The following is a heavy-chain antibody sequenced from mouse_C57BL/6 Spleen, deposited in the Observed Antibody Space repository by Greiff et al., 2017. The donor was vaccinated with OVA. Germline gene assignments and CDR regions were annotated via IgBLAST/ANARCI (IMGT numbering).Heavy chain of an antibody. V-gene: IGHV5-6*02. CDR1: GFTFSSYG. CDR3: ARRDSFDY. Sequence: EVKVIESGGDLVKPGGSLKLSCAASGFTFSSYGMSWVRQTPDKRLEWVATISSGGSYTYYPDSVKGRFTISRDNAKNTLYLQMSSLKSEDTAMYYCARRDSFDYWGQGTTLTVSS. J-gene: IGHJ2*01. CDR2: ISSGGSYT.